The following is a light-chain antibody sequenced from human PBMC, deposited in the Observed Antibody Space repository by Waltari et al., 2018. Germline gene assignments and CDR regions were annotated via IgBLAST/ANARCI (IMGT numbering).Light chain of an antibody. CDR1: QSVSSSY. CDR2: GAS. CDR3: QQYGSSPPYT. J-gene: IGKJ2*01. V-gene: IGKV3-20*01. Sequence: EIVLTQSPGPLSLSPGERATLSCRASQSVSSSYLAWYQQTPGQAPRLLIYGASSRATGIPDRFSGSGSGTDFTLTISRLEPEDFAVYYCQQYGSSPPYTFGQGTKLEIK.